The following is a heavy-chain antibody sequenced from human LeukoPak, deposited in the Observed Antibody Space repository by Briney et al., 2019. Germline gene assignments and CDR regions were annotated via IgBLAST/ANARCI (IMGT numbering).Heavy chain of an antibody. CDR1: GFTFSSCG. J-gene: IGHJ4*02. Sequence: GGSLRLSCAASGFTFSSCGMHWVRQAPGKGLEWVAVISYDGSNKYYADSVKGRFTISRDNSKNTLYLQMNSLRAEDTAVYYCAKDRGGFVNFDWLYLFDYWGQGTLVTVSS. D-gene: IGHD3-9*01. CDR2: ISYDGSNK. V-gene: IGHV3-30*18. CDR3: AKDRGGFVNFDWLYLFDY.